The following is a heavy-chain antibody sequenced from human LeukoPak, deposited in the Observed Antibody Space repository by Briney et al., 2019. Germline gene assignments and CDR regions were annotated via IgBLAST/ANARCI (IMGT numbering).Heavy chain of an antibody. CDR3: TRGDH. CDR1: GYTFTSFD. V-gene: IGHV1-8*01. CDR2: LNTHSGNT. Sequence: ASVKVSCKASGYTFTSFDINWVRQAPGQGLEWMAWLNTHSGNTGYAQKFQGRVTLTRNTSISTAYMELSSLRSGDTAMYYCTRGDHWSQGTLVTVSS. J-gene: IGHJ4*02.